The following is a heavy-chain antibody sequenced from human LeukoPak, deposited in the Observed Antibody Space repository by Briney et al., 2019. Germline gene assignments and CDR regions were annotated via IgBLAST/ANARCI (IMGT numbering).Heavy chain of an antibody. V-gene: IGHV3-33*01. CDR3: ATYDYVWGSYRPPFDY. Sequence: GGSLRLSCAASGFTFSSYGMHWVRQAPGKGLEWVAVMWYDGSNKYYADSVKGRFTISRDNSKNTLYLQMNSLRAEDTAVYYCATYDYVWGSYRPPFDYWGQGTLVTVSS. CDR1: GFTFSSYG. D-gene: IGHD3-16*02. J-gene: IGHJ4*02. CDR2: MWYDGSNK.